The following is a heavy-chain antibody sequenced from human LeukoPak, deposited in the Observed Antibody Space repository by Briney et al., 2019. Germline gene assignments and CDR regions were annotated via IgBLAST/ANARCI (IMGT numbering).Heavy chain of an antibody. Sequence: ASVKVSCKASGYAFTGYYTHWVRQAPGQGLEWMGWINPNSGGTNYAQKFQGRVTMTRDTSISTAYMELSRLRSDDTAAYYCATGYSPLYYFDYWGQGTLVTVSS. CDR2: INPNSGGT. CDR1: GYAFTGYY. CDR3: ATGYSPLYYFDY. D-gene: IGHD6-13*01. J-gene: IGHJ4*02. V-gene: IGHV1-2*02.